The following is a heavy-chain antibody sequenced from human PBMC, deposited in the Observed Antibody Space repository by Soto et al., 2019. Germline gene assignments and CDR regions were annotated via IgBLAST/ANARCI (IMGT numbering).Heavy chain of an antibody. CDR1: GYTFTNYG. V-gene: IGHV1-18*04. CDR3: ARAPSAPGDYLDC. J-gene: IGHJ4*02. CDR2: FSAYNGNT. Sequence: ASVKVSCKASGYTFTNYGISWVRQAPGQGLEWMGWFSAYNGNTDYAQKVQGRVTITTDTSTTTAYMELRSLRSDDTAVYYCARAPSAPGDYLDCWGQGTLVNVSS.